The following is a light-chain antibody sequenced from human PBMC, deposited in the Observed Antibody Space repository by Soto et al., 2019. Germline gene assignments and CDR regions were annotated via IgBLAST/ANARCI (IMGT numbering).Light chain of an antibody. J-gene: IGKJ3*01. CDR3: QHRSNWPS. CDR2: DAS. V-gene: IGKV3-11*01. CDR1: QGVSSY. Sequence: EIVLTQSPATLSLSPGERATLSCRASQGVSSYLAWYQQKPGQAPRLLIYDASNRATGIPARFSGSGSGTDFTLTISSLEPEDFAVYDCQHRSNWPSFGPGTKGDIK.